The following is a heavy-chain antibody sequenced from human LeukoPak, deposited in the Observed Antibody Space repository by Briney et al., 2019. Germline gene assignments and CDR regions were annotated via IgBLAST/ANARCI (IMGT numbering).Heavy chain of an antibody. CDR2: IFPIFGTT. J-gene: IGHJ6*03. CDR1: GYTFTSYD. D-gene: IGHD6-13*01. V-gene: IGHV1-69*13. CDR3: ARTDGAIAADGTRTFSYYYMDV. Sequence: SVKVSCKASGYTFTSYDISWVRQAPGQGLEWMGGIFPIFGTTNYAQKFQGRVTITADESTSTAYMELSSLRSEDTAVYFCARTDGAIAADGTRTFSYYYMDVWGKGTTVTISS.